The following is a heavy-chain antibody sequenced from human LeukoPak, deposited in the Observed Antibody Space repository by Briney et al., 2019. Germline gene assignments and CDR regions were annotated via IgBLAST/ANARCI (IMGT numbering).Heavy chain of an antibody. Sequence: GGSLRLSCAASGFTVTWAGMTWLRQAPGKGLECVSGISGSGGSTHYADSVKGRFTISRDTSKNTLFLQMNSLRAEDTAVYYCAKVGGYDRYYFDYWGQGTLVTVSS. D-gene: IGHD5-12*01. V-gene: IGHV3-23*01. CDR2: ISGSGGST. CDR3: AKVGGYDRYYFDY. J-gene: IGHJ4*02. CDR1: GFTVTWAG.